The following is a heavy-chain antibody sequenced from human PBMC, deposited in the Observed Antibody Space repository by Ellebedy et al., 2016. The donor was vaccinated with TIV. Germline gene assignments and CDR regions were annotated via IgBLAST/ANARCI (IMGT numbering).Heavy chain of an antibody. V-gene: IGHV4-34*01. CDR3: ARGVSSGYYDY. J-gene: IGHJ4*02. D-gene: IGHD3-22*01. Sequence: MPSETLSLTCAVSGGSFSDYFWSWIRQPPGKGLEWNGEINHSGSTNFNPSLKSRVTISVDTSTNRFSLNLSSVTAADTAVYYCARGVSSGYYDYWGQGTLVTVSS. CDR2: INHSGST. CDR1: GGSFSDYF.